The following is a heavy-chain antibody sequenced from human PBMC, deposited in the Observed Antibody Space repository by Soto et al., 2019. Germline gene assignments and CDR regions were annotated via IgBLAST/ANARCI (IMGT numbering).Heavy chain of an antibody. CDR1: GYTFTSYA. CDR3: ARDDYYDFWSSTYNWNYIYFDY. V-gene: IGHV1-3*01. CDR2: INAGNGNT. Sequence: ASVKVSCKASGYTFTSYAMHWVRQAPGQRLEWMGWINAGNGNTKYSQKLQGRVTMTTDTSTSTAYMELRSLRSDDTAVYYCARDDYYDFWSSTYNWNYIYFDYWGQGTLVTVSS. D-gene: IGHD3-3*01. J-gene: IGHJ4*02.